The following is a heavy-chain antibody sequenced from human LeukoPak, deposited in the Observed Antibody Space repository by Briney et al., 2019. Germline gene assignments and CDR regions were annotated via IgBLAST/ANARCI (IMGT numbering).Heavy chain of an antibody. V-gene: IGHV4-34*01. CDR2: IDHSGNT. Sequence: PSETLSLTCAVSGGSFSGHYWSWIRQSPGEGLEGIGEIDHSGNTNYNPSLKGRLTISVDTSKNQFSLKLSSVTAADTAVYYCATAARPWLSGGGYFDYWGQGTLVTVSS. CDR1: GGSFSGHY. J-gene: IGHJ4*02. CDR3: ATAARPWLSGGGYFDY. D-gene: IGHD5-12*01.